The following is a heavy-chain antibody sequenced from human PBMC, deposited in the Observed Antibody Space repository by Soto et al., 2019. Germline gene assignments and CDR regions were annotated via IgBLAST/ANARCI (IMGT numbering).Heavy chain of an antibody. D-gene: IGHD3-3*01. V-gene: IGHV3-30-3*01. CDR3: AREGTYYDFWSGYFPGNYYYGMDV. Sequence: QVQLVESGGGVVQPGRSLRLSCAASGFTFSSYAMHWVRQAPGKGLEWVAVISYDGSNKYYADSVKGRFTISRDNSKNTLYLQMNSLRAEDTAVYYCAREGTYYDFWSGYFPGNYYYGMDVWGQGTTVTVSS. J-gene: IGHJ6*02. CDR1: GFTFSSYA. CDR2: ISYDGSNK.